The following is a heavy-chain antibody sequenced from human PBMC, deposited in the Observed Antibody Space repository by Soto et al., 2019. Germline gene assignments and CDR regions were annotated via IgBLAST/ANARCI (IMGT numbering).Heavy chain of an antibody. V-gene: IGHV4-31*03. D-gene: IGHD2-2*01. CDR2: IYYSGST. J-gene: IGHJ6*02. CDR1: GGSISSGGYY. Sequence: QVQLQESGPGLVKPSQTLSLTCTVSGGSISSGGYYWSWIRQHPGKGLEWIGYIYYSGSTYYNPXXKSRFTISVDXXKXQXXLKLSSVTAADTAVYYCARDRRVPAAMDYYYGMDVWGQGTTVTVSS. CDR3: ARDRRVPAAMDYYYGMDV.